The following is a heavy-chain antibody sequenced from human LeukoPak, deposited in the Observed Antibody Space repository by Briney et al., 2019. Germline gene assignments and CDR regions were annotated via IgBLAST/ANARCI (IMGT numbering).Heavy chain of an antibody. CDR1: GFTFDDYA. CDR3: AKASIAAAGDFDY. D-gene: IGHD6-13*01. Sequence: QAGSSLRLSCAASGFTFDDYAMHWVRQAPRKGLEWVSGISWNSGSIGYADSVKGRFTISRDNAKNSLYLQMNSLRAEDMALYYCAKASIAAAGDFDYWGQGTLVTVSS. CDR2: ISWNSGSI. V-gene: IGHV3-9*03. J-gene: IGHJ4*02.